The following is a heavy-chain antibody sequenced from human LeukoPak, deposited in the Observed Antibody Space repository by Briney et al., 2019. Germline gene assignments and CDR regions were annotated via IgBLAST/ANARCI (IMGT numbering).Heavy chain of an antibody. Sequence: PSETLSLTCAVYGGSFSGYYWSWIRQPPGKGLEWIGEINHSGSTNYNPSLKSRVTISVDTSKNQFSLKLSSVTAADTAVCYCARAYHSRDGYNYLGYYYYYMDVWGKGTTVTISS. J-gene: IGHJ6*03. CDR3: ARAYHSRDGYNYLGYYYYYMDV. CDR2: INHSGST. V-gene: IGHV4-34*01. D-gene: IGHD5-24*01. CDR1: GGSFSGYY.